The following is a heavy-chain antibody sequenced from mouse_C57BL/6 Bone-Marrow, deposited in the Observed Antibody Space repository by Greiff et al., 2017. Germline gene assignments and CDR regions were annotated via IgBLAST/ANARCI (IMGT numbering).Heavy chain of an antibody. CDR1: GFTFSSYA. J-gene: IGHJ1*03. V-gene: IGHV5-4*01. Sequence: EVQGVESGGGLVKPGGSLKLSCAASGFTFSSYAMSWVRQTPEKRLEWVATISDGGSYTYYPDNVKGRFTISRDNAKNNLYLQMSHLKYEDTAMYSCARIRGWYFDVWGTGTTVTVSS. CDR2: ISDGGSYT. CDR3: ARIRGWYFDV.